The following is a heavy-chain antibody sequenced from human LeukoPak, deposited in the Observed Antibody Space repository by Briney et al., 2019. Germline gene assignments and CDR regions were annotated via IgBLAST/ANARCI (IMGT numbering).Heavy chain of an antibody. CDR3: ARGRVMEYYDFWSGYQTENWFDP. V-gene: IGHV1-18*01. Sequence: EASVKVSCKASGYTFTSYGISWVRQAPGQGLEWMGWISAYNGNTNYAQKLQGRVTMTTDTSTSTAYMELRSLRSDDTAVYYCARGRVMEYYDFWSGYQTENWFDPWGQGTLVTVSS. D-gene: IGHD3-3*01. CDR2: ISAYNGNT. CDR1: GYTFTSYG. J-gene: IGHJ5*02.